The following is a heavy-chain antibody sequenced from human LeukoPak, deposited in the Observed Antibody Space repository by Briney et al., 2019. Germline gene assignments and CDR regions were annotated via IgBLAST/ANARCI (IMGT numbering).Heavy chain of an antibody. CDR3: AKDADSSGYYGVGFDY. D-gene: IGHD3-22*01. J-gene: IGHJ4*02. V-gene: IGHV3-30*04. CDR2: ISYDGSNK. CDR1: GFTFSSYA. Sequence: GGSLRLSCAASGFTFSSYAMHWVRQAPGKGLEWVAVISYDGSNKYYADSVKGRFTISRDNAKNSLYLQMNSLRAEDTALYYCAKDADSSGYYGVGFDYWGQGTLVTVSS.